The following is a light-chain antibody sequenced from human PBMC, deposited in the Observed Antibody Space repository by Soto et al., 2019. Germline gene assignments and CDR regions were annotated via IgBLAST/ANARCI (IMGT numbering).Light chain of an antibody. J-gene: IGLJ1*01. CDR1: SSDVGSYNL. CDR2: EDS. Sequence: QSVLAQPASVSGSPGQSITISCTGTSSDVGSYNLVSWYQQHPGKAIKLMIYEDSKRPSGVSNRFSGSKSGNSASLTIFGFQAEDEADYYCCSYAGSSTFDYVFGTGTKVTVL. CDR3: CSYAGSSTFDYV. V-gene: IGLV2-23*02.